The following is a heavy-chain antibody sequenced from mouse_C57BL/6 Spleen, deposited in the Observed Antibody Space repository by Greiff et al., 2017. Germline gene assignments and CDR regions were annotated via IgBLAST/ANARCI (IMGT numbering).Heavy chain of an antibody. V-gene: IGHV5-17*01. D-gene: IGHD1-1*01. CDR3: ARGITTVVGGYAMDY. CDR1: GFTFSDYG. Sequence: EVQGVESGGGLVKPGGSLKLSCAASGFTFSDYGMHWVRQAPEKGLEWVAYISSGSSTIYYADTVKGRFTISRDNAKNTLFLQMTSLRSEDTAMYYCARGITTVVGGYAMDYWGQGTSVTVSS. CDR2: ISSGSSTI. J-gene: IGHJ4*01.